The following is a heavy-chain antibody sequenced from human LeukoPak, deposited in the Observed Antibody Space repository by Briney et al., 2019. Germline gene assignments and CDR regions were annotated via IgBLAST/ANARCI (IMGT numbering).Heavy chain of an antibody. D-gene: IGHD3-10*01. V-gene: IGHV3-30*18. CDR2: ISYDGSNK. CDR1: GFTFSSYG. J-gene: IGHJ4*02. Sequence: GGSLRLSCAASGFTFSSYGMHWVRQAPGKGLEWVAVISYDGSNKYYADSAKGRFTISRDNSKNTLYLQMNSLRAEDTAVYYCAKTLKYYYGSGVDYWGQGTLVTVSS. CDR3: AKTLKYYYGSGVDY.